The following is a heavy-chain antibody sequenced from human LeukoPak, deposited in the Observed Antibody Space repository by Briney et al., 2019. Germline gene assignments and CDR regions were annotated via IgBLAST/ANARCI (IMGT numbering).Heavy chain of an antibody. V-gene: IGHV3-30*02. CDR3: GRRDYYDIKD. CDR1: GFTFSDFG. D-gene: IGHD3-22*01. CDR2: IWYDGSKK. Sequence: GGSLRLSCAASGFTFSDFGMHWVRQAPGKGLEWVAFIWYDGSKKYYADSVKGRFTISRDDSKNTQYLQMNSLRAEDTAVYYCGRRDYYDIKDWRQGTLVTHSS. J-gene: IGHJ4*02.